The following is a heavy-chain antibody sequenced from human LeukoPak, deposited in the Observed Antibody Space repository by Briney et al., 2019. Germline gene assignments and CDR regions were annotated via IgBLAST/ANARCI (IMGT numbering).Heavy chain of an antibody. V-gene: IGHV3-23*01. D-gene: IGHD6-6*01. Sequence: HSGGSLRLSCAASGFTFNSYAMSWVRQAPWERLRWVSGISDSGGNTYYADSVRGRFTISRDNSKNTLYLQMNSLRAEDTAVYYCARHRSSWLIDYWGQGTLVTVSS. CDR1: GFTFNSYA. CDR2: ISDSGGNT. CDR3: ARHRSSWLIDY. J-gene: IGHJ4*02.